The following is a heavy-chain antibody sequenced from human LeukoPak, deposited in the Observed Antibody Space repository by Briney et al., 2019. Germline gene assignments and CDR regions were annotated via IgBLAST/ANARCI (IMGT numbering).Heavy chain of an antibody. V-gene: IGHV4-39*07. J-gene: IGHJ4*02. CDR1: GGSISSSGYY. CDR3: ASTSSSWYVFDY. D-gene: IGHD6-13*01. Sequence: SETLSLTCTVSGGSISSSGYYWGWIRQPPGKGLEWIGSMYYSGSTYHNPSLKSRVSISVDTSKNQFSLKLSSVTAADTAAYYCASTSSSWYVFDYWGQGTLVTVSS. CDR2: MYYSGST.